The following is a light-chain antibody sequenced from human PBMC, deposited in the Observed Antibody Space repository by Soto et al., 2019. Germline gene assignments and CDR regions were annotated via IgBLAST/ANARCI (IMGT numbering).Light chain of an antibody. J-gene: IGLJ2*01. CDR2: EVT. V-gene: IGLV2-8*01. CDR1: SIDVGAYDD. Sequence: QSALAQPPSASGSPGQSVTIACTGTSIDVGAYDDVYWYQQHPGKAPKLVISEVTDRTSGVPERFSGSKSGNTASLTVSGLQAEDEADYYCASYAGNNNYVLFGGGTKVTVL. CDR3: ASYAGNNNYVL.